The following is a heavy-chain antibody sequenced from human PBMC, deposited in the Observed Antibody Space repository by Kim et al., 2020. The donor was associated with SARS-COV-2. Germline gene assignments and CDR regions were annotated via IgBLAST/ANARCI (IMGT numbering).Heavy chain of an antibody. J-gene: IGHJ5*02. CDR3: ARGIVVVPVAGWFDP. Sequence: PSLKSRVTISVDTSKNQFSLRLSSGTAADTAVYYCARGIVVVPVAGWFDPWGQGTLVTVSS. V-gene: IGHV4-30-2*05. D-gene: IGHD2-2*01.